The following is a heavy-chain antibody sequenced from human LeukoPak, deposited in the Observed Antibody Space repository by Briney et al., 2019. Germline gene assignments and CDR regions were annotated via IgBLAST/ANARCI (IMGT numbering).Heavy chain of an antibody. CDR2: ISGSGGST. Sequence: GGSLRLSCAASGFTFSSYAMSWVRQAPGKGLEWVSGISGSGGSTYYADSVKGRFTISRDNSKNTLYLQVNSLRAEDTAVYYCARMPVSYSSGWSNFDYWGQGTLVTVSS. CDR1: GFTFSSYA. D-gene: IGHD6-19*01. V-gene: IGHV3-23*01. CDR3: ARMPVSYSSGWSNFDY. J-gene: IGHJ4*02.